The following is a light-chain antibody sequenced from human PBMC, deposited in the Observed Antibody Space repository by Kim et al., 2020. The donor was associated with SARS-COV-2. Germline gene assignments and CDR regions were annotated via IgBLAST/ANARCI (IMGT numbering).Light chain of an antibody. CDR3: QQNYITPFT. Sequence: DIQMTQSPSSLSASVGDRVTITCRTSQSISSHLNWYHQKPGRAPKLLISAASTLQGGVPSRFSGSRSETDFTLTISSLRPEDLAISFCQQNYITPFTFGRGIKVDI. V-gene: IGKV1-39*01. CDR1: QSISSH. J-gene: IGKJ3*01. CDR2: AAS.